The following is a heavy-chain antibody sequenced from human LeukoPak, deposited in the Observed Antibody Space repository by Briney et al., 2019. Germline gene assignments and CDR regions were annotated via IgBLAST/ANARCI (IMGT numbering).Heavy chain of an antibody. J-gene: IGHJ5*02. CDR2: INPISGGT. V-gene: IGHV1-2*02. D-gene: IGHD3-9*01. Sequence: ASVKVSCKASGYTFTGYYIHWVRQAPGQGLEWMAWINPISGGTNSAQKFQGRVTMTRDTSISTAYMELSGLRSDDTAVYYCARTLRYFDWFWFDPWGQGTLVTVSS. CDR1: GYTFTGYY. CDR3: ARTLRYFDWFWFDP.